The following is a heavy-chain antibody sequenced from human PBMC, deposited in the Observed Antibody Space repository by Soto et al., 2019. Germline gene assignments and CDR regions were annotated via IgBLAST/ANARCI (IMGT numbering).Heavy chain of an antibody. CDR2: ISYDVSNK. Sequence: QVQLVESGGGVVQLVRSLRLSCAASGLTFSSYGMHWVCQAPGKGLELVAVISYDVSNKFDAGSVKGRVTISRDNSKNTLYLQMNSRTAEDTAVYYCANDHDDCDSWSQETKVTDSS. J-gene: IGHJ3*02. V-gene: IGHV3-30*18. CDR3: ANDHDDCDS. CDR1: GLTFSSYG.